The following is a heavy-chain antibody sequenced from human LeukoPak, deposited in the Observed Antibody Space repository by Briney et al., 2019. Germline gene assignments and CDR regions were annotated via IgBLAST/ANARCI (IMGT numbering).Heavy chain of an antibody. CDR1: GGSISSYY. CDR2: IYYSGST. V-gene: IGHV4-59*12. J-gene: IGHJ6*03. D-gene: IGHD1-1*01. CDR3: ARGGRHWNYNSYMDV. Sequence: SETLSLTCTVSGGSISSYYWSWIRQPPGKGLEWIGYIYYSGSTNYNPSLKSRVTISVDTSKNQFSLKLSSVTAADTAVYYCARGGRHWNYNSYMDVWGKGTTVTVSS.